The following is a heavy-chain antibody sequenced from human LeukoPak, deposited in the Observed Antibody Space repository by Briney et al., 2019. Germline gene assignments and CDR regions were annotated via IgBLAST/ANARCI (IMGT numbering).Heavy chain of an antibody. D-gene: IGHD1-26*01. CDR2: ISYDGSNK. CDR3: ARPQWELGIGAFDI. CDR1: GFTFSSYA. Sequence: PRRSLRLSCAASGFTFSSYAMHWVRQAPGKGLEWVAVISYDGSNKYYADSVKGRFTISRDNSKNTLYLQMNSLRAEDTAVYYCARPQWELGIGAFDIWGQGTMVTVSS. J-gene: IGHJ3*02. V-gene: IGHV3-30-3*01.